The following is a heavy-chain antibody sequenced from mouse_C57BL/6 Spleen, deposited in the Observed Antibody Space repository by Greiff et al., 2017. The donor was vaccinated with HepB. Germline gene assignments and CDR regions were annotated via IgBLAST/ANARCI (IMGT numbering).Heavy chain of an antibody. CDR1: GFSLSTSGMG. CDR3: ARVPYYYGSSFPYFDV. Sequence: ESGPGILQSSQTLSLTCSFSGFSLSTSGMGVSWIRQPSGKGLEWLAHIYWDDDKRYNPSLKSRLTISKDTSRNQVFLKITSVDTADTATYYCARVPYYYGSSFPYFDVWGTGTTVTVSS. V-gene: IGHV8-12*01. J-gene: IGHJ1*03. CDR2: IYWDDDK. D-gene: IGHD1-1*01.